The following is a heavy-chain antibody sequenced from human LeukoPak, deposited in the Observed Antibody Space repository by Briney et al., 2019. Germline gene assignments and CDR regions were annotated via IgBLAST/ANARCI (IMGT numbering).Heavy chain of an antibody. CDR2: INHSGST. CDR3: ARGHIVVVPAAISWFDP. J-gene: IGHJ5*02. Sequence: SETLSLTCTVSGGSISSSSYYWSWIRQPPGKGLEWIGEINHSGSTNYNPSLKSRVTISVDTSKNQFSLKLSSVTAADTAVYYCARGHIVVVPAAISWFDPWGQGTLVTVSS. V-gene: IGHV4-39*07. D-gene: IGHD2-2*01. CDR1: GGSISSSSYY.